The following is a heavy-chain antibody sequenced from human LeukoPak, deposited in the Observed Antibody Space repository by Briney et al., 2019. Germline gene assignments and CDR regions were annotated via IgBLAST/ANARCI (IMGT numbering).Heavy chain of an antibody. CDR2: ISGSSGST. CDR1: GFTFSSYA. Sequence: LGGSLRLSCAASGFTFSSYAMSWVRQAPGKGLEWVSAISGSSGSTYYAVSVKGRFTISRDNSKNTLYLQMNSLRAEDTAVYYYAKDLGYCSSNSCYTEIFDYWGQGTLATVSS. CDR3: AKDLGYCSSNSCYTEIFDY. D-gene: IGHD2-2*02. V-gene: IGHV3-23*01. J-gene: IGHJ4*02.